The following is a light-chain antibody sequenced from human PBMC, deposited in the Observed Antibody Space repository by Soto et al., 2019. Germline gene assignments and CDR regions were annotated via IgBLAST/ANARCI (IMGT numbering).Light chain of an antibody. CDR3: CSYAGIYTLV. Sequence: QSALTQPRSVSGSPGQSVTVSCTATSSDVGGYNYVSWYQHHPGKAPKLIIYDVTKRPSGVPDRFTGSKSGNTASLTISGLQAEDEADYYCCSYAGIYTLVFGGGTQLTVL. V-gene: IGLV2-11*01. CDR1: SSDVGGYNY. CDR2: DVT. J-gene: IGLJ2*01.